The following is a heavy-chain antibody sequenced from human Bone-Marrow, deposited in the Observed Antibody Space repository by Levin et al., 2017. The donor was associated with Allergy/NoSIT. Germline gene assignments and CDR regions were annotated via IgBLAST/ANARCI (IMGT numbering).Heavy chain of an antibody. Sequence: TLSLTCTFSGFSLSTSGVGVGWIRQPPGKALEWLALIYWDDDRRYSPSLKKKLNITKDTSKNQVVLTLTNMDPVDTATYYCAHLTTVTTGGPFDCWGQGTLVTVSS. J-gene: IGHJ4*02. D-gene: IGHD4-17*01. CDR1: GFSLSTSGVG. CDR2: IYWDDDR. CDR3: AHLTTVTTGGPFDC. V-gene: IGHV2-5*02.